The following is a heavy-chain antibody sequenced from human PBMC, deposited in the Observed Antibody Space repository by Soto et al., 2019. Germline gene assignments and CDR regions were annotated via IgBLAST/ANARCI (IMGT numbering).Heavy chain of an antibody. V-gene: IGHV3-74*01. CDR2: INSDGSNI. D-gene: IGHD1-7*01. J-gene: IGHJ6*04. CDR1: GFTFSRYC. Sequence: EVQLVESGGGLVQPGGSLRLSCAASGFTFSRYCMHWVRQAPGQGLVWVSRINSDGSNIGYADSVEGRVTISRDNAKNTLYLQMNSRRAEDKAVYYCARDRGSNWHLTHGMDVGGKGTTVSVPS. CDR3: ARDRGSNWHLTHGMDV.